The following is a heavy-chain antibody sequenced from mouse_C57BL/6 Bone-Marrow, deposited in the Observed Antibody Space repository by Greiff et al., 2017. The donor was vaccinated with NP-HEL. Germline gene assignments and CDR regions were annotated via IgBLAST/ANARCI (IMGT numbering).Heavy chain of an antibody. D-gene: IGHD1-1*01. CDR3: ARASYGNWYFDV. J-gene: IGHJ1*03. V-gene: IGHV1-64*01. CDR1: GYTFTSYW. CDR2: IHPNSGST. Sequence: QVQLQQPGAELVKPGASVKLSCKASGYTFTSYWMHWVKQRPGQGLEWIGMIHPNSGSTNYNEKFKSKATLTVDTSSSTAYMQLSSLTSEDSAVYYCARASYGNWYFDVWGTGTTVTVSS.